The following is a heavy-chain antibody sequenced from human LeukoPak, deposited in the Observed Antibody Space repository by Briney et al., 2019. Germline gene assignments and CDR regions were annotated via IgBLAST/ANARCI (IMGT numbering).Heavy chain of an antibody. CDR3: ARDFGDYDFWSGYPRNWFDP. CDR1: GYTFTGYY. V-gene: IGHV1-2*06. D-gene: IGHD3-3*01. CDR2: INPNSGGT. J-gene: IGHJ5*02. Sequence: ASVKVSCKASGYTFTGYYMHWVRQAPGQGLEWMGRINPNSGGTNYAQKFQGRVTMTRDTSISTAYMELSRLRSDDTAVYYCARDFGDYDFWSGYPRNWFDPWGQGTLVTVSP.